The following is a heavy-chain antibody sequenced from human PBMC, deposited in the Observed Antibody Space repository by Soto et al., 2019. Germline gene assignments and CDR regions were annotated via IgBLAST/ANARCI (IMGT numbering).Heavy chain of an antibody. J-gene: IGHJ4*02. D-gene: IGHD3-16*01. CDR1: GYSFTTYG. Sequence: GASVKVSCKTSGYSFTTYGISWVRQAPGQGLEWMGWISAYNGNTNYAQKLQGRVTITADESTSTAYMELSSLRSEDTAVYYCASNFGVPTGLSYFDYWGQGTLVTVSS. CDR3: ASNFGVPTGLSYFDY. CDR2: ISAYNGNT. V-gene: IGHV1-18*01.